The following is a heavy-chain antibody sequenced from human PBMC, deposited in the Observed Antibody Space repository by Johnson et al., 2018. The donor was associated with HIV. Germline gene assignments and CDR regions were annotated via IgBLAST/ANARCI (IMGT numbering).Heavy chain of an antibody. Sequence: QMQLVESGGGVVQPGRSLRLSCAASGFTFSSYGIHWVRQAPGKGLEWVAVISFDGSNKYYADSLKGRFTISRDNSKNTLYLQMNSLKTEDTAVYYCTTVDSIGYHNDAFDIWGQGTMVTVSS. CDR1: GFTFSSYG. CDR2: ISFDGSNK. J-gene: IGHJ3*02. V-gene: IGHV3-30*03. D-gene: IGHD3-22*01. CDR3: TTVDSIGYHNDAFDI.